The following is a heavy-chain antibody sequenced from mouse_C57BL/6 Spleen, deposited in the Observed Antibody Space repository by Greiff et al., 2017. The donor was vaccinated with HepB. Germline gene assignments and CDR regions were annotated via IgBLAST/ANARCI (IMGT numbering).Heavy chain of an antibody. CDR1: GFTFSSYG. CDR2: ISSGGSYT. J-gene: IGHJ3*01. Sequence: EVQLVESGGDLVKPGGSLKLSCAASGFTFSSYGMSWVRQTPDKRLEWVATISSGGSYTYYPDSVKGRCTISRDNAKNTLYVQMSSLKSEDTAMYYCARQDDGSSPGFGCWGQGTLVTVSA. V-gene: IGHV5-6*01. CDR3: ARQDDGSSPGFGC. D-gene: IGHD1-1*01.